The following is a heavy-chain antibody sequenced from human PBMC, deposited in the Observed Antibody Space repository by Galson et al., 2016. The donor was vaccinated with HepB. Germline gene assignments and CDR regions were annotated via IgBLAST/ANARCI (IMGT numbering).Heavy chain of an antibody. Sequence: SLRLSCAASGFIFSNYNMNWVRQAPGKGLQWISSISSSGSDIYYADSVTGRFTVSRDNAKRSLYLQMKSLRAEDTAVYYCARRPNYYGTGSSDFWGQGTLVTVSS. J-gene: IGHJ4*02. CDR3: ARRPNYYGTGSSDF. V-gene: IGHV3-21*01. CDR2: ISSSGSDI. CDR1: GFIFSNYN. D-gene: IGHD3-10*01.